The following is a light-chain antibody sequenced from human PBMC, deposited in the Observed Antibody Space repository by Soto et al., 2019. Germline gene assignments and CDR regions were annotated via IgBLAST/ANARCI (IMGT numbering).Light chain of an antibody. CDR3: VSFAGGTYV. CDR1: SSDVGAYIF. J-gene: IGLJ1*01. Sequence: QSVLTQPPSASGSPGQSVTISCTGTSSDVGAYIFVSWHQQHPGKAPKLMIYDVNRRPSGVPDRFSGSKSGNTASLTVSGLQAEDEADYYCVSFAGGTYVFGTGTKVTVL. V-gene: IGLV2-8*01. CDR2: DVN.